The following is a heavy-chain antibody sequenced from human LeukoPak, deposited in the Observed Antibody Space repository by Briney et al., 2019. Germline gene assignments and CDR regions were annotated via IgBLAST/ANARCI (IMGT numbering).Heavy chain of an antibody. V-gene: IGHV3-7*01. D-gene: IGHD7-27*01. J-gene: IGHJ4*02. CDR2: IKTDGSLT. CDR3: ARDLNWESY. CDR1: GFTFSSYW. Sequence: GGSLRLSCVASGFTFSSYWMTWVRQAPGKGLEWVANIKTDGSLTYYVDSVKGRFTISRDNAKNSLYLQMNSLRAEDTAVYYCARDLNWESYWGQGTLVSVSS.